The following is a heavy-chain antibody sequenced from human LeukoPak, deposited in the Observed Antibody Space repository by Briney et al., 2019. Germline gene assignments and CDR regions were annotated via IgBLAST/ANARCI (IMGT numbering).Heavy chain of an antibody. D-gene: IGHD3-22*01. V-gene: IGHV3-48*01. CDR2: ISSSSSTI. J-gene: IGHJ4*02. CDR3: ARAGYYDSSGYLPLDY. CDR1: GFTFSSYS. Sequence: GGSLRLSCAASGFTFSSYSMNWVRQAPGKGLEWVSYISSSSSTIYYADSVKGRFTISRDNAKNSLYLQMNSLRAEDTAVYYCARAGYYDSSGYLPLDYWGQGTLVTVSS.